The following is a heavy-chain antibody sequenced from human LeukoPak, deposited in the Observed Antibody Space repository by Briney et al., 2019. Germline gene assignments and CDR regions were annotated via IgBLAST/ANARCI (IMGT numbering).Heavy chain of an antibody. Sequence: NPGGSLRLFCAASGFTFSNAWMSWVRQAPGKGLEWVGRIKSKTDGGTTDYAAPVKGRFTISRDDSKNTLYLQMNSLKTEDTAVYYCTTSYCSSTSCFPEFDYWGQGTLVTVSS. CDR1: GFTFSNAW. J-gene: IGHJ4*02. D-gene: IGHD2-2*01. V-gene: IGHV3-15*01. CDR3: TTSYCSSTSCFPEFDY. CDR2: IKSKTDGGTT.